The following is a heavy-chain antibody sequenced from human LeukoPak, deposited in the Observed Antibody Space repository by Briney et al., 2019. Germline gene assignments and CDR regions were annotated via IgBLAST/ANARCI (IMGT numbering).Heavy chain of an antibody. CDR2: IRNKPSGGTT. J-gene: IGHJ5*02. D-gene: IGHD4-11*01. V-gene: IGHV3-49*03. CDR3: ARGDYSNYDH. Sequence: GGSLRLSCTGSRFTFGDFAMSYFRQPPGKGLEWVGFIRNKPSGGTTEYAASVKGRFTISRDDSKSVAYLQMNSLKTEDTAVYFCARGDYSNYDHWGQGTLVTVSS. CDR1: RFTFGDFA.